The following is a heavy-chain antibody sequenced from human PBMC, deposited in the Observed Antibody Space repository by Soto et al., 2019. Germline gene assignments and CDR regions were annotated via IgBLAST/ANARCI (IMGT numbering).Heavy chain of an antibody. V-gene: IGHV4-61*01. D-gene: IGHD4-17*01. CDR1: GGSVSSGSYY. CDR3: ARYGDS. J-gene: IGHJ4*02. Sequence: QVQLQESGPGLVKPSETLSLTCTVSGGSVSSGSYYWSWIRQPPGKGLEWIGYIYYSGSTNYNPSLKRRVTISVDSSKNQFSLRLSSVTAADTAVYYCARYGDSWGQGTLVTVSS. CDR2: IYYSGST.